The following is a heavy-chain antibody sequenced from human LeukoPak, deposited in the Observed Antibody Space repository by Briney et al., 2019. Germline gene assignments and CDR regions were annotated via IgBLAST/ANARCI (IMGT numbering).Heavy chain of an antibody. D-gene: IGHD3-10*01. V-gene: IGHV3-9*01. Sequence: GGSLRLSCAASGFTFDDYAMHWVRQAPGKGLEWVSGISWNSGSIGYADSVKGRFTISRDNAKNSLYLQMNSLRAEDTALYYCAKDNKRGYYYYGMDVWGQGTTVTVSS. CDR2: ISWNSGSI. CDR3: AKDNKRGYYYYGMDV. CDR1: GFTFDDYA. J-gene: IGHJ6*02.